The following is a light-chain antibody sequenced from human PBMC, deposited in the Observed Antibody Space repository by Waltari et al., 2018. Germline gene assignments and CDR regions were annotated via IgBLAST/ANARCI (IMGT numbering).Light chain of an antibody. Sequence: HSALTQPASVSGSPGQSITISCTGTSSDAGGYNYVSWYQQHPGKAPKLMIYDVSNRPSGVSNRFSGSKSGNTASLTISGLQAEDEADYYCSSYISSSTLELFGGGTSLTVL. CDR2: DVS. CDR3: SSYISSSTLEL. J-gene: IGLJ2*01. CDR1: SSDAGGYNY. V-gene: IGLV2-14*03.